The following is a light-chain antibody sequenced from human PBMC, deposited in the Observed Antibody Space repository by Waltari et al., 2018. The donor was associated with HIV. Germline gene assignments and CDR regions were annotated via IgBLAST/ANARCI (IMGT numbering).Light chain of an antibody. CDR1: SPNLGAGYD. Sequence: QSVLTQPPSVSGAPGQRVTISCTGSSPNLGAGYDVHWHQKRPGTAPKLLSKTNNYRRSGVPDRYSGAKSGSSASLAITGLQAEDEADYYCRSLDNSLSGNVVFGGGTKLTVL. CDR3: RSLDNSLSGNVV. J-gene: IGLJ2*01. V-gene: IGLV1-40*01. CDR2: TNN.